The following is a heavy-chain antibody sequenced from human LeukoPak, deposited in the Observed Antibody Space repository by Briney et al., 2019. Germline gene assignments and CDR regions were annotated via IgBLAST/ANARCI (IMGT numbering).Heavy chain of an antibody. CDR1: GFTFSSYA. CDR2: VTGRGVGT. D-gene: IGHD2-8*01. V-gene: IGHV3-23*01. CDR3: GSDPNGDYVGALGY. Sequence: GGSLRLSCAASGFTFSSYALAWVRQAPGKGVEGVSAVTGRGVGTHYADSVKGLFTISRDNSKNMMYLQMNSLRAEDTAIYFCGSDPNGDYVGALGYWGRGTLVTVSS. J-gene: IGHJ4*01.